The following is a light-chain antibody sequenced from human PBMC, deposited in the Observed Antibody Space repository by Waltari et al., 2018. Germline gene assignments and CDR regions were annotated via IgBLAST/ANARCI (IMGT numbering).Light chain of an antibody. CDR1: FSDVGRYDY. CDR2: DVT. Sequence: QSALTQPASVPGSPGQSITISCTGTFSDVGRYDYVSWYQQHPGKAPTLLIHDVTDRPSGVADRFSGSKSGNTASLTISGLQADDEADYYCTSYTSSTTTPYVFGTGTQVTV. J-gene: IGLJ1*01. V-gene: IGLV2-14*03. CDR3: TSYTSSTTTPYV.